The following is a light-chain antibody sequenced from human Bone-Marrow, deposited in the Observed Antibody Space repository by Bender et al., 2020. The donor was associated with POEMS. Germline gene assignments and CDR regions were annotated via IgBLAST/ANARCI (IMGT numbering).Light chain of an antibody. V-gene: IGLV2-14*03. Sequence: QSTLTQPASVSGSLGQAIAISCTGTSSDIGGSYYVSWYQQYPGKAPELMIYDVSNRPSGVSNRFSGSKSGNTASLTISGLQAEDEADYYCCSFAGLGVFGTGTKVTVL. CDR3: CSFAGLGV. CDR1: SSDIGGSYY. J-gene: IGLJ1*01. CDR2: DVS.